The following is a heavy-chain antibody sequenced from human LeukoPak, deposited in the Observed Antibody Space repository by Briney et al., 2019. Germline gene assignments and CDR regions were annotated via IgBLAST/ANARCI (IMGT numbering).Heavy chain of an antibody. CDR2: INPNSGGT. CDR3: ARVSRPEGYCSGGSCYSSLPPDY. J-gene: IGHJ4*02. CDR1: GYTFTGYY. D-gene: IGHD2-15*01. Sequence: GASVKVSCKASGYTFTGYYMHWVRQAPGQGLEWMGWINPNSGGTNYAQKFQGSVTMTRDTSISTAYMELSRLRSDDTAVYYCARVSRPEGYCSGGSCYSSLPPDYWGQETLVTVSS. V-gene: IGHV1-2*02.